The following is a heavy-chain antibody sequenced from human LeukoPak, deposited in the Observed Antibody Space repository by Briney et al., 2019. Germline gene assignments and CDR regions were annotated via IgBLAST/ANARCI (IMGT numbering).Heavy chain of an antibody. CDR2: IYHSGST. J-gene: IGHJ3*02. D-gene: IGHD2-2*01. CDR1: GYSISSGYY. Sequence: SETLSLTCAVSGYSISSGYYWGWIRQPPGKGLEWIGSIYHSGSTYYNPSLKSRVTISVDTSKTQFSLKLSSVTAADTVVYYCARQRTSDAFDIWGQGTMVTVSS. V-gene: IGHV4-38-2*01. CDR3: ARQRTSDAFDI.